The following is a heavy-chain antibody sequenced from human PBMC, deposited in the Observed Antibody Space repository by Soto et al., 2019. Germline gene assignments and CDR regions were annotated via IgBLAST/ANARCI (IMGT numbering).Heavy chain of an antibody. J-gene: IGHJ5*02. CDR1: AGSFSGYF. D-gene: IGHD3-10*01. CDR2: INHSGST. Sequence: QGQLQQWGAGLVKPSETLSLTCAVYAGSFSGYFWSWIRQPPGKGLEWIGEINHSGSTNYNPSLKSRVTISVSTSQNHFSMRLTSVTAADTAVYYCARGESGGSGSHWFDPWGQGTLVTVSS. V-gene: IGHV4-34*01. CDR3: ARGESGGSGSHWFDP.